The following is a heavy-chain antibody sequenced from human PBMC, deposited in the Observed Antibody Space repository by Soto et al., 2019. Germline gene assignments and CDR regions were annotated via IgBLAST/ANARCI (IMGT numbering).Heavy chain of an antibody. D-gene: IGHD1-26*01. CDR3: AKDPEWELLGVDY. CDR1: GFTFSSYG. CDR2: ISYDGSNK. V-gene: IGHV3-30*18. J-gene: IGHJ4*02. Sequence: GGSLRLSCAASGFTFSSYGMHWVRQAPGKGLEWVAVISYDGSNKYYADSVKGRFTISRDNSKNTLYLQMNSLRAEDTAVYYCAKDPEWELLGVDYWGQGTLVTVSS.